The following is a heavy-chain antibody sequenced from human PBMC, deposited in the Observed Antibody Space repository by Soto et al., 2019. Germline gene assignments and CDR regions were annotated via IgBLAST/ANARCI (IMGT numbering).Heavy chain of an antibody. CDR3: AKDYSSEWYGPEC. Sequence: VGSLRLSCAASGFTFSNYGMHCVRQSPDKGLEWVAVISYDGTDKYYADSVKGRFTISRDNSKNTIYLQMNSLRAEDTAVYYCAKDYSSEWYGPECWGQGIPVIVSS. J-gene: IGHJ4*02. D-gene: IGHD6-19*01. V-gene: IGHV3-30*18. CDR1: GFTFSNYG. CDR2: ISYDGTDK.